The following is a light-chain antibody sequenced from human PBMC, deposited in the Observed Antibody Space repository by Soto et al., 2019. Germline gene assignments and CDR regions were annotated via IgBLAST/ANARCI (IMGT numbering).Light chain of an antibody. CDR1: QSVLYSSNNKNY. Sequence: DIVMTQSPDSLAVSLGERATINCKSSQSVLYSSNNKNYLAWYQQKPGQPPKLLIYWASTRESGVPDRFSGSGSGTDFNLTISSLQAEDVAVYYGQKYYSTLYTFGQGTKLEIK. CDR3: QKYYSTLYT. J-gene: IGKJ2*01. CDR2: WAS. V-gene: IGKV4-1*01.